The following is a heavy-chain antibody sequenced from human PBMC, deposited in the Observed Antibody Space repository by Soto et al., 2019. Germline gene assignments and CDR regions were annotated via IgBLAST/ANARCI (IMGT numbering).Heavy chain of an antibody. Sequence: KPSETLSLTCTVSGGSISRYYWSWIRPPPGKGLEWIGYMYNTGSTVYNPSFKSRVTISVDTSKNQFSLKLNSVTAADTAVYYCARDLWGYCGTDCYPLDVWGQGTTVTVSS. D-gene: IGHD2-21*02. V-gene: IGHV4-59*01. CDR3: ARDLWGYCGTDCYPLDV. J-gene: IGHJ6*02. CDR2: MYNTGST. CDR1: GGSISRYY.